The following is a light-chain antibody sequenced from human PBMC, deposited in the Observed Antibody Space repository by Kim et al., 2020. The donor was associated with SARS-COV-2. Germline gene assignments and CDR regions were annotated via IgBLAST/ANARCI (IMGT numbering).Light chain of an antibody. Sequence: SPGERATLSCRASQSVSSYFLAWYQQKPGQAPRLLIYGASSRATGIPDRFSGSGSGTDFTLTISRLEPEDSAVYYCQQYSSSPWTFGQGTKVDIK. V-gene: IGKV3-20*01. CDR1: QSVSSYF. CDR2: GAS. J-gene: IGKJ1*01. CDR3: QQYSSSPWT.